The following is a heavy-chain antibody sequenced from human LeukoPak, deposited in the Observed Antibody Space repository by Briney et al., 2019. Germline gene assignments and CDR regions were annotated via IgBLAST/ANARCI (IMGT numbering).Heavy chain of an antibody. J-gene: IGHJ6*02. CDR1: GGSISSYY. CDR2: IYYSGGT. D-gene: IGHD3-3*02. CDR3: ARYIRNDYYYYYGMDV. V-gene: IGHV4-59*01. Sequence: ASETLSLTCTVSGGSISSYYWGWIRQPPGKGLEWIGYIYYSGGTNYNPSLKSRVTISVDTSKNQFSLKLSSVTAADTAVYYCARYIRNDYYYYYGMDVWGQGTTVTVSS.